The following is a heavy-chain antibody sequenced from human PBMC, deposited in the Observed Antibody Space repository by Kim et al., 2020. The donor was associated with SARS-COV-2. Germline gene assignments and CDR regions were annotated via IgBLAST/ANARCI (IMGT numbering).Heavy chain of an antibody. J-gene: IGHJ4*02. CDR2: ISGSGGST. V-gene: IGHV3-23*01. D-gene: IGHD3-22*01. CDR1: GFTFSSYA. CDR3: AKGIGNTMIVVVIGRGFDDCFDY. Sequence: GGSLRLSCAASGFTFSSYAMSWVRQAPGKGLKWVSAISGSGGSTYYADSVKGRFTISRDNSKNTLYLQMNSLRAEDTAVYYCAKGIGNTMIVVVIGRGFDDCFDYWGQGTLVTVSS.